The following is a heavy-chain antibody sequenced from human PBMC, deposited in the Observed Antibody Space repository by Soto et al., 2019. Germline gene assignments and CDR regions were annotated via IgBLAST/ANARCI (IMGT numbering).Heavy chain of an antibody. CDR3: ARITTGSWFDP. Sequence: SGPTLVNPTETLTLTCTVSGFSLSNARMGVSWIRQPPGKALEWLAHIFSNDEKSYSTSLKSRLTISKDTSKSQVVLTMTNMDAVDTATYYCARITTGSWFDPWGQGTLVTVSS. CDR1: GFSLSNARMG. CDR2: IFSNDEK. V-gene: IGHV2-26*01. J-gene: IGHJ5*02. D-gene: IGHD4-17*01.